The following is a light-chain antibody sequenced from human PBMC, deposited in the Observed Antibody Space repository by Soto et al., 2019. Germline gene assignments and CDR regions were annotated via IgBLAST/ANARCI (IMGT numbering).Light chain of an antibody. V-gene: IGLV2-14*03. CDR3: SSYTVSRTVV. J-gene: IGLJ2*01. CDR1: TNDIGTYNY. CDR2: NVI. Sequence: QSVLTQPASVSGSPGQSITISCTGTTNDIGTYNYVSWYQQHPGKAPKLMIYNVINRPSGVSNRFSGSKSGNTASLTISGLQAEDEADYYCSSYTVSRTVVFGGGTQLTVL.